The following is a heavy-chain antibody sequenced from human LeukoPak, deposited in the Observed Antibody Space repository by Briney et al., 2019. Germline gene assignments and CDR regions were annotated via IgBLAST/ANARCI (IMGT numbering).Heavy chain of an antibody. CDR1: GFTVSSNY. Sequence: GGSLRLSCAASGFTVSSNYMSWVRQAPGKGLEWGSVIYSGGSTYYADSVKGRFTISRDNSKNTLYLQMNSLRAEDTAVYYCARGVPYYYDSSGYYHGYWGQGTLVTVSS. V-gene: IGHV3-66*01. CDR2: IYSGGST. D-gene: IGHD3-22*01. J-gene: IGHJ4*02. CDR3: ARGVPYYYDSSGYYHGY.